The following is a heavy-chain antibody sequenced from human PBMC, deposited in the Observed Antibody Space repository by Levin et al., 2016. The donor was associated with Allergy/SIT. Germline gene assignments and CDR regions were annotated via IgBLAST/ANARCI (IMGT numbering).Heavy chain of an antibody. CDR3: ARHQLWSGYLESGFDY. CDR1: GFTFSTYA. D-gene: IGHD3-3*01. V-gene: IGHV3-23*01. J-gene: IGHJ4*02. CDR2: ISGSGGHT. Sequence: GESLKISCVASGFTFSTYAMSWVRQAPGKGPEWVSTISGSGGHTFYGDSVKGRFAISRDNSQNTLWLEVNSLRAEDTAVYYCARHQLWSGYLESGFDYWGQGTLVTVSS.